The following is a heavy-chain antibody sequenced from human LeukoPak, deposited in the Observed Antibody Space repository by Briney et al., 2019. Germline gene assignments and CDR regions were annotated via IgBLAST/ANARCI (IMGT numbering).Heavy chain of an antibody. V-gene: IGHV4-4*02. D-gene: IGHD6-13*01. CDR2: IFHSGST. CDR1: GGSISSSNW. Sequence: SGTLSLTCAVSGGSISSSNWWSWVRQPPGKGLEWIGEIFHSGSTNYNPSLKSRVTISVDTSKNQFSLKLSSVTAADTAVYYCARETGAAGRDYWGQGTLVTVSS. J-gene: IGHJ4*02. CDR3: ARETGAAGRDY.